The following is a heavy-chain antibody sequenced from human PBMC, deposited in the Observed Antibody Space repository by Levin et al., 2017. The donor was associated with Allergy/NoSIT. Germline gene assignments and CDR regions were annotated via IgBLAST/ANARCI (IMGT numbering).Heavy chain of an antibody. CDR2: TYYRSKWYN. J-gene: IGHJ3*02. CDR1: GDSVSSKNAA. D-gene: IGHD3-10*01. V-gene: IGHV6-1*01. CDR3: ASPSRVGGYTFDI. Sequence: SQTLSLTCAISGDSVSSKNAAWNWIRQSPSRGLEWLGRTYYRSKWYNDYAVSVKSRITINPDTSKNQFSLQLNFVTPEDTAVYYCASPSRVGGYTFDIWGQGTMVTVSS.